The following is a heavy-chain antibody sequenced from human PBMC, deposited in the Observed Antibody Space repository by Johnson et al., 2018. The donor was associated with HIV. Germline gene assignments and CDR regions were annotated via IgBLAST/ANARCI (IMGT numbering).Heavy chain of an antibody. J-gene: IGHJ3*02. CDR2: IKSEADGGTT. V-gene: IGHV3-15*01. CDR1: GFTVRTYA. CDR3: TTDSEGHVFDI. Sequence: VQLVESGGGVVQPGRSLRLSCAVSGFTVRTYAMHWVRQAPGKGLEWVGRIKSEADGGTTDYGAPVQGRFTISRDDSKNRLYLQMNSLKSEDTAVYYCTTDSEGHVFDIWGQGTMVTGSS.